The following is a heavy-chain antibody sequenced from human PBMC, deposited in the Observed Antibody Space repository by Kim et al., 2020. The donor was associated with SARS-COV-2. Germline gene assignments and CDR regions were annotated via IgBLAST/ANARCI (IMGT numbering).Heavy chain of an antibody. V-gene: IGHV3-30*09. J-gene: IGHJ4*02. CDR3: AGGGGSYRTSYYFDY. Sequence: DSVKGRFAISRDNSKNTLYLQMNSLRAEDTAVYYCAGGGGSYRTSYYFDYWGQGTLVTVSS. D-gene: IGHD3-16*02.